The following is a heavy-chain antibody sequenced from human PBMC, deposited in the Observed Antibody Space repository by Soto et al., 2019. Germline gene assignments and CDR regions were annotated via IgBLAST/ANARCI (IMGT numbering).Heavy chain of an antibody. J-gene: IGHJ6*02. CDR1: GGTFSSYA. D-gene: IGHD3-3*01. V-gene: IGHV1-69*13. CDR2: IIPIFGTA. Sequence: GASVKVSCKASGGTFSSYAISWVRQAPGQGLEWMGGIIPIFGTANYAQKFQGRVTITADESTSTAYMELSSLRSEDTAVYYCARGADYRGDFWSGYVLPTGKPYGMDVWGQGTTVTVSS. CDR3: ARGADYRGDFWSGYVLPTGKPYGMDV.